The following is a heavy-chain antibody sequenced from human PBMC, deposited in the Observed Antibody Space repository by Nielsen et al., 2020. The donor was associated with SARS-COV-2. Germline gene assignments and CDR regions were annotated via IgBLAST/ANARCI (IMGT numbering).Heavy chain of an antibody. CDR1: GFSLNTHGVG. CDR3: ARTAANTYGSYYFDY. J-gene: IGHJ4*02. Sequence: SGPTLVKPTQTLTLTCAFSGFSLNTHGVGVGWVRQPPGKALEWLALLYWDDDDRYSPFLKSRLTITKDTSKNQVVLTMANMDPVDTATYYCARTAANTYGSYYFDYWGQGTLVTVSS. V-gene: IGHV2-5*02. D-gene: IGHD5-18*01. CDR2: LYWDDDD.